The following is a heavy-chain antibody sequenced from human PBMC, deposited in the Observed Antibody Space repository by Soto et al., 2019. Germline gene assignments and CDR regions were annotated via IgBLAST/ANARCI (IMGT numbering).Heavy chain of an antibody. CDR1: GYTFTSYG. J-gene: IGHJ5*02. D-gene: IGHD2-21*01. CDR3: ARDSPLLIAIGWFDP. V-gene: IGHV1-18*01. Sequence: VKVSCKASGYTFTSYGISWVRQAPGQGLEWMGWISAYNGNTNYAQKLQGRVTMTTDTSTSTAYMELRSLRSDDTAVYYCARDSPLLIAIGWFDPWGQGTLVTVSS. CDR2: ISAYNGNT.